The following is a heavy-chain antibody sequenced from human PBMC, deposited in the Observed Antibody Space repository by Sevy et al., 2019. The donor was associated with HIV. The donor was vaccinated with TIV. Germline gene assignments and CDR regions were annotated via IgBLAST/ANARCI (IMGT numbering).Heavy chain of an antibody. J-gene: IGHJ3*02. CDR2: IYSYGET. V-gene: IGHV4-39*01. D-gene: IGHD6-13*01. CDR3: ARSMEQQLDAFDI. Sequence: SETLSLTCTVSRASIRDSSYYWAWIRQPPGKGLEWIGTIYSYGETYYNSSLKSRVTISVDRSKNQFSLSLTSVTAADTAIYFCARSMEQQLDAFDIWGHGTMVTVSS. CDR1: RASIRDSSYY.